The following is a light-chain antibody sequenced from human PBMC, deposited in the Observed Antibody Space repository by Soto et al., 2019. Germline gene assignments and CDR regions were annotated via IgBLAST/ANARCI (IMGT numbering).Light chain of an antibody. J-gene: IGKJ4*01. Sequence: DIVMTQSPDSLAVSLGERATINCQSSQSVLHSSNYNNYLAWYQQKSGQPPKLLIYWASTRESGVPDRFSGSGSGTDFTLTISSLQAEDVAVYYCQHYYTTPITFGGGTKVEIK. V-gene: IGKV4-1*01. CDR1: QSVLHSSNYNNY. CDR2: WAS. CDR3: QHYYTTPIT.